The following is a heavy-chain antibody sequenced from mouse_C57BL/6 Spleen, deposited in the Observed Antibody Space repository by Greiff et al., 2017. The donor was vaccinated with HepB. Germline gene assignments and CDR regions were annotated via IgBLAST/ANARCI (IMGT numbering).Heavy chain of an antibody. CDR3: ARSRITTVVEGFAY. CDR2: ISSGSSTI. D-gene: IGHD1-1*01. Sequence: EVQLQQSGGGLVKPGGSLKLSCAASGFTFSDYGMHWVRQAPEKGLEWVAYISSGSSTIYYADTVKGRFTISRDNAKNTLFLQMTSLRSEDTAMYYCARSRITTVVEGFAYWGQGTLVTVSA. V-gene: IGHV5-17*01. CDR1: GFTFSDYG. J-gene: IGHJ3*01.